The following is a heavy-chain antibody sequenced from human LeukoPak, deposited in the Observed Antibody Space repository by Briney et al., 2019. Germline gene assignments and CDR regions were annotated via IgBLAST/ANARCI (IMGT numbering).Heavy chain of an antibody. CDR1: GFTFSSHS. V-gene: IGHV3-21*01. CDR3: AREASEAFDI. Sequence: KPGGSLRLSCAASGFTFSSHSMNWVRQAPGEGLEWVSSIGSSSSSIYYADSVKGRYTISRDNAKNSPYLQMNSLRGEDTAVYYCAREASEAFDIWGQGTMVTVSS. D-gene: IGHD2-21*01. J-gene: IGHJ3*02. CDR2: IGSSSSSI.